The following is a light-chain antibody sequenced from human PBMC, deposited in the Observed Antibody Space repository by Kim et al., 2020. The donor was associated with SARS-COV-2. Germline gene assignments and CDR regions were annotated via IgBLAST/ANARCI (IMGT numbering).Light chain of an antibody. J-gene: IGLJ1*01. CDR3: SSNTPSSTYV. CDR2: DGS. Sequence: RSCTGTRSGVGYFDSVAWKQHHTGKAPKLIMYDGSVRASGVSNAFSGSQSGYTASLTISGLRAEEGGDYYCSSNTPSSTYVFGSGTQLTVL. CDR1: RSGVGYFDS. V-gene: IGLV2-14*03.